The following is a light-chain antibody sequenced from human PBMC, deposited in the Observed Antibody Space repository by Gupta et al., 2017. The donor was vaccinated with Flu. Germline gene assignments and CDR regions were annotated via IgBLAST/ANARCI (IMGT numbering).Light chain of an antibody. CDR3: CSYAGRYTVI. J-gene: IGLJ2*01. Sequence: QSALTQPVSVSASPGPSITISCTGTSSDIGNYVFVSWYQRHPGKAPNLMIYESTKRPSGVSSRFSGSKSGNAASLTISGLQAEDEADYYCCSYAGRYTVIFGGGTKLTVL. V-gene: IGLV2-23*01. CDR2: EST. CDR1: SSDIGNYVF.